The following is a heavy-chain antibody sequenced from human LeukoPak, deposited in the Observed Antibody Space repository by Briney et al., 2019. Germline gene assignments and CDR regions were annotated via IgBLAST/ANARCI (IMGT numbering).Heavy chain of an antibody. Sequence: SETLSLTCTVSGGSISSSSYYWGWIRQPPGKGLEWIGYIYYSGSTYYNPSLKSRVTISVDTSKNQFSLKLSSVTAADTAVYYCAREYGEGDWFDPWGQGTLVTVSS. J-gene: IGHJ5*02. CDR2: IYYSGST. CDR3: AREYGEGDWFDP. CDR1: GGSISSSSYY. V-gene: IGHV4-30-4*08. D-gene: IGHD4-17*01.